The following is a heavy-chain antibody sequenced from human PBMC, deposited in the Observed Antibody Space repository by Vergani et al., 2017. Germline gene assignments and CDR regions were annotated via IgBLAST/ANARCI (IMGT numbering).Heavy chain of an antibody. V-gene: IGHV3-30-3*01. Sequence: QVQLVESGGGVVQPGTSLRLSCVVSGFALNRHAMYWVRQAPGKGLEWVGVISYDGTEKKYADSVNGRFTISRDNSKKMMSLQMRSLRADDTAVYYCAKDGRENSDYGYFDYWGQGTLVTVSS. D-gene: IGHD4-17*01. CDR3: AKDGRENSDYGYFDY. CDR2: ISYDGTEK. CDR1: GFALNRHA. J-gene: IGHJ4*02.